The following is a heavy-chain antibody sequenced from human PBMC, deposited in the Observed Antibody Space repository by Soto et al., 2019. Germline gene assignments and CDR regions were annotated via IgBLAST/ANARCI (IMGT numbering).Heavy chain of an antibody. Sequence: QTGGSLRLSCAASGFTFSSYGMNWVRQAPGKGLEWISVISNSGHSAYYADSVKGRFTISRDNSKNTLYLQIKSLRAEDTAAYYCAKGGTTFLNWFVPWGQGTMVTV. V-gene: IGHV3-23*01. J-gene: IGHJ5*02. D-gene: IGHD1-7*01. CDR2: ISNSGHSA. CDR3: AKGGTTFLNWFVP. CDR1: GFTFSSYG.